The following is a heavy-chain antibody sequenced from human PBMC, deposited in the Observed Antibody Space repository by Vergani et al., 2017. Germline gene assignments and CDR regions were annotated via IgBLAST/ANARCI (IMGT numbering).Heavy chain of an antibody. V-gene: IGHV1-69*02. D-gene: IGHD1-26*01. J-gene: IGHJ6*03. CDR2: IIPILGIA. CDR1: VGTFSSYT. CDR3: ARPSGSYYYYYYMDV. Sequence: QVQLVQSGAEVKKPGSSVKVSCKASVGTFSSYTINWVRQAPGQGLVWMGRIIPILGIANYAQKFQGRVTITADKSTSTAYMELNSLRSEDTAVYYCARPSGSYYYYYYMDVWGKGTTVTVSS.